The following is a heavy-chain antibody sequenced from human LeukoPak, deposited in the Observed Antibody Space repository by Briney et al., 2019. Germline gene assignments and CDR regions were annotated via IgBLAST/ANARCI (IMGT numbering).Heavy chain of an antibody. Sequence: ASVKVSCKASGGTFSSYAISWVRQAPGQGLEWMGGIIPILGTANYAQKFQGRVTITADESTSTAYMELSSLRSEDTAVYYCASREEKDFWSGSPYYYYYMDVWGKGTTVTVSS. CDR2: IIPILGTA. D-gene: IGHD3-3*01. CDR3: ASREEKDFWSGSPYYYYYMDV. J-gene: IGHJ6*03. CDR1: GGTFSSYA. V-gene: IGHV1-69*13.